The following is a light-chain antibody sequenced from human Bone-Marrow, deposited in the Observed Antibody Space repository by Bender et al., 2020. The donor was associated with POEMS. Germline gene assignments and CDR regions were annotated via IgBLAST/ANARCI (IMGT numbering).Light chain of an antibody. V-gene: IGLV2-8*01. CDR1: TTDFYNYNF. J-gene: IGLJ2*01. Sequence: QSALPQPPSASGSPGQSVTISCTGITTDFYNYNFVSWYQQHPGKGPKLLIYEVNKRPSGVPDRFSDSKSGNTASLTVSGLQPEDEADYYCSSYAGSSAVVFGGGTKLTVL. CDR2: EVN. CDR3: SSYAGSSAVV.